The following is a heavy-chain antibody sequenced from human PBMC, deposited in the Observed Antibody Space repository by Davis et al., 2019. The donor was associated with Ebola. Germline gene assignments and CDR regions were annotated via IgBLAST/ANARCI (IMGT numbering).Heavy chain of an antibody. V-gene: IGHV1-18*01. Sequence: ASVKVSCKASGYTFTSYGISWVRQAPGQGLEWMGWISAYNGNTNYAQKFQGRVILTTDTSTSTAYMELRSLGYDDTAVYYCARDGKPGYFIEYWGQGTLVTVSS. CDR1: GYTFTSYG. CDR3: ARDGKPGYFIEY. J-gene: IGHJ4*02. CDR2: ISAYNGNT. D-gene: IGHD4-23*01.